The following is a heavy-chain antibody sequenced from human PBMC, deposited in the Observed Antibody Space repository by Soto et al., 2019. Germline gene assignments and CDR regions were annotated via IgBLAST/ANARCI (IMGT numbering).Heavy chain of an antibody. Sequence: QVQLQQSGPGLVKPSQTLSLTCAIPGDSVSTNGVAWNWIRLSPSRGLEWLGRTYYRAKWNTDYALSVKGRITINPDTSKNQFSLQLNSVTPEDTAVYYCARGKHSTFDIWGQGTMVAVSS. J-gene: IGHJ3*02. CDR1: GDSVSTNGVA. CDR2: TYYRAKWNT. CDR3: ARGKHSTFDI. V-gene: IGHV6-1*01. D-gene: IGHD6-13*01.